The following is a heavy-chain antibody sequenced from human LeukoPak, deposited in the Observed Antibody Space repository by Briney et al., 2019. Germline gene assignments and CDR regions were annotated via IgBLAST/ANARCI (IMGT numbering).Heavy chain of an antibody. V-gene: IGHV3-53*04. D-gene: IGHD6-19*01. CDR1: GFSVSDNP. CDR3: AKELLGIAVAGTEYYYGMDV. CDR2: LYSGGNT. J-gene: IGHJ6*02. Sequence: GGSLRLSCAASGFSVSDNPMSWVRQAPGKGLEWVSILYSGGNTYYADSLKGRFTISRHNSKNTLYLQMNSLKPEDTAVYYCAKELLGIAVAGTEYYYGMDVWGQGTTVTVSS.